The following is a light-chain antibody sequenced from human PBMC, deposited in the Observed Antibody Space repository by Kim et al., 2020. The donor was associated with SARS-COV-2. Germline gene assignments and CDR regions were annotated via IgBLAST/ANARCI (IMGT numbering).Light chain of an antibody. CDR1: QSISRW. V-gene: IGKV1-5*03. J-gene: IGKJ1*01. Sequence: SASVGDKVTITCRASQSISRWLAWYQQKPGKAPKLLFYKASNWESGVPSRFSVSGSETEFTLSLSSLQPDDFATYFCQQYNIYWTFVQGTKVDIK. CDR2: KAS. CDR3: QQYNIYWT.